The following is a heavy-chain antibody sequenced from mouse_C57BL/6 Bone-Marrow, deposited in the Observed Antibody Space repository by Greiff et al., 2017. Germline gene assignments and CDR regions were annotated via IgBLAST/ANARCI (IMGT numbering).Heavy chain of an antibody. Sequence: QVQLKQPGAELVRPGSSVKLSCKASGYTFTSYWMHWVKQRPIQGLEWIGNIDPSDSETHYNQQFKDKATLTVDKSSSTAYMQLSSLTSEDSAVYYCARGDYGSSYWYFEGWGTGTTVTVA. V-gene: IGHV1-52*01. J-gene: IGHJ1*03. CDR1: GYTFTSYW. D-gene: IGHD1-1*01. CDR3: ARGDYGSSYWYFEG. CDR2: IDPSDSET.